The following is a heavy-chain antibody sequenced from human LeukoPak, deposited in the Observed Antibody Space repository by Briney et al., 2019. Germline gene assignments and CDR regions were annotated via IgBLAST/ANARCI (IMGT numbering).Heavy chain of an antibody. Sequence: GGSLRLSCAASGFTFSSYEMNWVRQAPGKGLEWLSYMSSGDSAIFYADSVKGRFTISRDNAKNSLYLQMNSLRAEDTALYYCTRGPSDYWGQGTLVTASS. V-gene: IGHV3-48*03. CDR3: TRGPSDY. J-gene: IGHJ4*02. CDR2: MSSGDSAI. CDR1: GFTFSSYE.